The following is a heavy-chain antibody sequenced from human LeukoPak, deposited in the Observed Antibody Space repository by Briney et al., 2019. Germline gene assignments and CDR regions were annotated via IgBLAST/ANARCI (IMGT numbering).Heavy chain of an antibody. CDR2: ISAGGGST. CDR3: AKDTRSRPYSTPYYFDY. Sequence: GGSLRLSCVASGFTFSSYARSWVRQAPGKGLEWVSAISAGGGSTYYADSVKGRFTISRDNSRNTLYLQMNSLRAEDTAVYYCAKDTRSRPYSTPYYFDYWGQGTLATVSS. CDR1: GFTFSSYA. V-gene: IGHV3-23*01. J-gene: IGHJ4*02. D-gene: IGHD6-13*01.